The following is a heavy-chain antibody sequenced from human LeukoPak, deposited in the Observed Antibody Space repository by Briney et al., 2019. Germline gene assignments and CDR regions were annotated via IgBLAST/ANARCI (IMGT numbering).Heavy chain of an antibody. J-gene: IGHJ1*01. Sequence: GGSLRLSCAASGFTFSSYGMHWVRQAPGKGLEWVAVISYDGSNKCYADPVKGRFTISRDNSKNTLYLQMNSLRAEDTAVYYCANGNGYFQHWGRGTLVTVSS. CDR3: ANGNGYFQH. CDR1: GFTFSSYG. CDR2: ISYDGSNK. D-gene: IGHD1-1*01. V-gene: IGHV3-30*18.